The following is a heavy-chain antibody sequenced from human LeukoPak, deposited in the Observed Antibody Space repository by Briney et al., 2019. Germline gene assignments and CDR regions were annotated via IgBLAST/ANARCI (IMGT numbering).Heavy chain of an antibody. CDR3: ARDAQRGFDYSNSLRY. V-gene: IGHV3-33*01. CDR2: IWSDGSNK. Sequence: PGRSLRLSRAASGFIFSHYGFHWVRQAPGKGLEWVAVIWSDGSNKFYGDSVKGRFAISRDDSQKTAFLHMNSLRVEDTAIYFCARDAQRGFDYSNSLRYWGQGILVTVSS. J-gene: IGHJ4*02. D-gene: IGHD4-11*01. CDR1: GFIFSHYG.